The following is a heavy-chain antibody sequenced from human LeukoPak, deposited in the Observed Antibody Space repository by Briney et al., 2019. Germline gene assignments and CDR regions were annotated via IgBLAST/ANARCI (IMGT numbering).Heavy chain of an antibody. CDR3: ARIGGQQLVKVQK. Sequence: PGGSLRLSCAASGSTFSSYSMNWVRQAPGKGLEWVSYISSSSSTIYYADSVKGRFTISRDNAKNSLYLQMNGLRAEDTAVYYCARIGGQQLVKVQKWGQGTLVTVSS. D-gene: IGHD6-13*01. CDR2: ISSSSSTI. J-gene: IGHJ4*02. V-gene: IGHV3-48*01. CDR1: GSTFSSYS.